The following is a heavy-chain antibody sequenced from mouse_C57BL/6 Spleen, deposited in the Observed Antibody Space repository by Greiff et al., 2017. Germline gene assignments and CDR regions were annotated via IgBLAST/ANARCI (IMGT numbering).Heavy chain of an antibody. J-gene: IGHJ4*01. D-gene: IGHD2-4*01. Sequence: VKLQQPGAELVRPGSSVKLSCKASGYTFTSYWMHWVKQRPIQGLEWIGNIDPSDSETHYNQKFKDKATLTVDKSSSTAYMQLSSLTSEDSAVYYCARDYDLYAMDYWGQGTSVTVSS. CDR1: GYTFTSYW. V-gene: IGHV1-52*01. CDR2: IDPSDSET. CDR3: ARDYDLYAMDY.